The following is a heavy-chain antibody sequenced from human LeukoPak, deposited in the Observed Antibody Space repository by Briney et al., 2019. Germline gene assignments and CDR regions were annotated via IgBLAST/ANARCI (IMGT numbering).Heavy chain of an antibody. CDR2: INPNSGGT. Sequence: ASVKVSCKASGYTFTSYDINWVRQAPGQWLEWMGWINPNSGGTNYAQKFQGRVTMTRDTSISTAYMELSRLRSDDTAVYYCARDFYDSGYYMDVWGKGTTVTVSS. J-gene: IGHJ6*03. V-gene: IGHV1-2*02. CDR1: GYTFTSYD. D-gene: IGHD3-22*01. CDR3: ARDFYDSGYYMDV.